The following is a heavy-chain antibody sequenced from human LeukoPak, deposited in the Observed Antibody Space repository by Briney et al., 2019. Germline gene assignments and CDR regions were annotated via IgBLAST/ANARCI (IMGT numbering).Heavy chain of an antibody. V-gene: IGHV4-59*01. J-gene: IGHJ4*02. CDR3: VRVGDYAVRD. CDR2: IFHDGVT. D-gene: IGHD3-16*01. CDR1: GASISGNH. Sequence: SETLSLTCAVSGASISGNHWSWIRQSPEKGLEWIGHIFHDGVTDYNPSLKSRVTMLPDTSKNQFSLRLTSVTAADTAVYYCVRVGDYAVRDWGQGILVTVSS.